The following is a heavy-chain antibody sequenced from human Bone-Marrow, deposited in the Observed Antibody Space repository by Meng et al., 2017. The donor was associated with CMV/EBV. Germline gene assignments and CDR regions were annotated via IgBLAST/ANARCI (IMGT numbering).Heavy chain of an antibody. D-gene: IGHD2-8*01. Sequence: GESLKISCAVTGFTVSTNYMSWVRQAPGKGLEWVSVIYSGGSTYYADSVKGRFTISRDNSKNTLYLQMNSLRAEDTAVYYCARDLKNCTNGVCWGYFDYWGQGKLVTVSS. CDR2: IYSGGST. J-gene: IGHJ4*02. CDR1: GFTVSTNY. CDR3: ARDLKNCTNGVCWGYFDY. V-gene: IGHV3-53*05.